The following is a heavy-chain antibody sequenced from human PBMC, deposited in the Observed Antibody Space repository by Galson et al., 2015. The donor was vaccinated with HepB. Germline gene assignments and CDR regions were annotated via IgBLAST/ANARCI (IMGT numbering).Heavy chain of an antibody. Sequence: SVKVSCKASGYTFTGYYMHWVRQAPGQGLEWMGWINPNSGGTNYAQKFQGWATMTRDTSISTAYMELSRLRSDDTAVYYCAAGRELYSSGWDDAFDIWGQGTMVTVSS. V-gene: IGHV1-2*04. J-gene: IGHJ3*02. CDR3: AAGRELYSSGWDDAFDI. D-gene: IGHD6-19*01. CDR2: INPNSGGT. CDR1: GYTFTGYY.